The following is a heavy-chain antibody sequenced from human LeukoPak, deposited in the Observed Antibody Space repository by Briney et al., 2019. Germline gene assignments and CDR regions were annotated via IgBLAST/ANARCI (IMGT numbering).Heavy chain of an antibody. CDR3: ARGRFGLGWFPLGC. Sequence: PSETLSLTCAVYGGSFSGDYWTWIRQPPGKGREWSGEINDSGSTNYNPSLKSRVTISVDTSRNQFSLNLSSVTAADTAVYYCARGRFGLGWFPLGCWGQGTLVTVSS. D-gene: IGHD2-15*01. CDR1: GGSFSGDY. V-gene: IGHV4-34*01. CDR2: INDSGST. J-gene: IGHJ4*02.